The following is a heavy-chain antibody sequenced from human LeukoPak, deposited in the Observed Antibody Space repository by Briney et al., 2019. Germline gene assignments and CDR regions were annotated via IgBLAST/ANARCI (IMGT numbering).Heavy chain of an antibody. V-gene: IGHV4-59*01. Sequence: ASETLSLTCTVSGGSIRSYYWSWIRQPPGKGLEWIGYIYYSGSTNYNPSLKSRVTISVDTSKNQFSLKLSSVTAADTAVYYCARGGLLRYFDWLFFYWGQGTLVTVSS. CDR2: IYYSGST. CDR1: GGSIRSYY. J-gene: IGHJ4*02. CDR3: ARGGLLRYFDWLFFY. D-gene: IGHD3-9*01.